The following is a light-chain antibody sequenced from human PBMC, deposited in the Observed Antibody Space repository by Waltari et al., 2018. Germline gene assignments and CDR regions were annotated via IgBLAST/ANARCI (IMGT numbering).Light chain of an antibody. CDR1: SSDVGGVKY. Sequence: QSALTQPASVSGSPGQSITISCPGTSSDVGGVKYVSWYQQHPGKAPKLMIYEVSNRPSGVSNRFSGSKSGNTASLTISGLQAEDEADYYCSSYTSSSTSYVFGTGTKVTVL. V-gene: IGLV2-14*01. J-gene: IGLJ1*01. CDR2: EVS. CDR3: SSYTSSSTSYV.